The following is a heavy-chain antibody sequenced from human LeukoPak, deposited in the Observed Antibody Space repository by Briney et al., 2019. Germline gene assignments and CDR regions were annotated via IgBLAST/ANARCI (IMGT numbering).Heavy chain of an antibody. V-gene: IGHV3-30*02. CDR1: GLTFTNHG. D-gene: IGHD4-23*01. CDR3: ARDRGKDYFGD. Sequence: GGSLRLSCVTSGLTFTNHGFHWLRQAADKGLEWVAFVRNDGFDTYHSNSVKGQFSISRDDSKNTVYLQMNSLRAEDTALYYCARDRGKDYFGDWGQGTQVTVSS. J-gene: IGHJ4*02. CDR2: VRNDGFDT.